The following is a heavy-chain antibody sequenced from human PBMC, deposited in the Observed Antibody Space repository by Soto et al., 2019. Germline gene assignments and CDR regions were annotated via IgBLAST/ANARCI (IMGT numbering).Heavy chain of an antibody. CDR2: IYHSGST. V-gene: IGHV4-4*02. CDR1: GGSISSSNW. J-gene: IGHJ4*02. Sequence: SETLSLTCAVSGGSISSSNWWSWVRQPPGKGLEWIGEIYHSGSTNYNPSLKSRVTISVDTSKNQFSLKLSSVTATDTAVYYCARHMYYGSRSQPLDYWGQGTLVTVSS. D-gene: IGHD3-10*01. CDR3: ARHMYYGSRSQPLDY.